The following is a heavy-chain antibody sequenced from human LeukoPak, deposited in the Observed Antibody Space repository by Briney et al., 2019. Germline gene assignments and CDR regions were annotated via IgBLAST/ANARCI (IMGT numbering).Heavy chain of an antibody. CDR3: ARDGLYDSSGYYMDS. Sequence: PSETLSLTCTVSGGAISSYYWSWIRQPPGKGLEWIGYIYYSWGTKYNPSLMSRVTISVDRAQSQFSLSLSSATAADTAVYYCARDGLYDSSGYYMDSWGQGTLVIVSS. V-gene: IGHV4-59*01. CDR2: IYYSWGT. CDR1: GGAISSYY. D-gene: IGHD3-22*01. J-gene: IGHJ4*02.